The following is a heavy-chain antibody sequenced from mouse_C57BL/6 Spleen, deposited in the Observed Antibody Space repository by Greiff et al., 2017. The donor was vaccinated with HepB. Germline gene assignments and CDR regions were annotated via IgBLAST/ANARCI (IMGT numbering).Heavy chain of an antibody. CDR3: ARQGLRYPWYFDV. D-gene: IGHD1-1*01. J-gene: IGHJ1*03. Sequence: DVKLVESGGGLVKPGGSLKLSCAASGFTFSDYGMHWVRQAPEKGLEWVAYISSGSSTIYYADTAKGRFTIARDNAKNTLFLQMTSLRSEDTAMYYCARQGLRYPWYFDVWGTGTTVTVSS. V-gene: IGHV5-17*01. CDR2: ISSGSSTI. CDR1: GFTFSDYG.